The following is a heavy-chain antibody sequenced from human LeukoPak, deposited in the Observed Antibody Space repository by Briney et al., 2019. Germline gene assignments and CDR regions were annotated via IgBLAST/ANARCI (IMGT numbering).Heavy chain of an antibody. D-gene: IGHD3-16*01. J-gene: IGHJ6*03. V-gene: IGHV4-59*01. CDR3: ARETSQKGAHYMDV. CDR1: GGSISSYY. CDR2: IYYSGYT. Sequence: SETLSLTCTVSGGSISSYYWSWIRQPPGEGLEWIGDIYYSGYTNYNPSLKSRVTISVDTSKNQFSLKLRSVTAADTAVYYCARETSQKGAHYMDVWGKGTTVTISS.